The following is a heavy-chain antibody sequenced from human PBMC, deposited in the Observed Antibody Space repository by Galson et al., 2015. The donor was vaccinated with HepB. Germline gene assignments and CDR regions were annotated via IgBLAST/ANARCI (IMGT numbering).Heavy chain of an antibody. Sequence: SVKVSCKASGYTFTGYYMHWVRQAPGQGLEWMGWINPNSGGTNYAQKFQGRVTMTRDTSISTAYMELSRLRSDDTAVYYCAKQRNGGGSGSHLYYFDYWGQGTLVTVSS. V-gene: IGHV1-2*02. J-gene: IGHJ4*02. CDR1: GYTFTGYY. CDR2: INPNSGGT. CDR3: AKQRNGGGSGSHLYYFDY. D-gene: IGHD3-10*01.